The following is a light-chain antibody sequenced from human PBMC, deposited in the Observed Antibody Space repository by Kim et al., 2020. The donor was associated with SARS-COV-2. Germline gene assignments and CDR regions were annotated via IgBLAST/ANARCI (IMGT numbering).Light chain of an antibody. CDR2: GAS. V-gene: IGKV1-27*01. CDR3: QKYDTAPWT. CDR1: QGISNY. J-gene: IGKJ1*01. Sequence: ASVGDRVTITCRASQGISNYLAWYQQKPGKVPKLLIYGASTLQSGVPSRFSGSRFGTEFTLTISSLQTEDVATYYCQKYDTAPWTFGEGTKVEIK.